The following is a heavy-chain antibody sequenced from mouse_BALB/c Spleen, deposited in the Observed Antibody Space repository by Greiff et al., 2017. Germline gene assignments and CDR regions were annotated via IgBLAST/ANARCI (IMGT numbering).Heavy chain of an antibody. D-gene: IGHD2-1*01. V-gene: IGHV5-4*02. CDR3: ARDRGNYASWFAY. CDR1: GFTFSDYY. J-gene: IGHJ3*01. CDR2: ISDGGSYT. Sequence: EVKVVESGGGLVKPGGSLKLSCAASGFTFSDYYMYWVRQTPEKRLEWVATISDGGSYTYYPDSVKGRFTISRDNAKNNLYLQMSSLKSEDTAMYYCARDRGNYASWFAYWGQGTLVTVSA.